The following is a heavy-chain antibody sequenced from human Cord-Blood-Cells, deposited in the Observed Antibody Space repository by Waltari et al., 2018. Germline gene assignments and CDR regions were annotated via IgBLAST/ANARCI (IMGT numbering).Heavy chain of an antibody. J-gene: IGHJ3*02. CDR1: GFTFSRYG. V-gene: IGHV3-30*18. D-gene: IGHD6-19*01. CDR3: AKSGAVAGTAFDS. Sequence: QVQLVESGGGVVQPGRSLRLSCAASGFTFSRYGMPWVRQGPGKGLEVVAVVSYDGSNKYYADTGNGRFTISSDNSKNTLYLQMNSLRAEDTAVYYCAKSGAVAGTAFDSWGQGTMVTVSS. CDR2: VSYDGSNK.